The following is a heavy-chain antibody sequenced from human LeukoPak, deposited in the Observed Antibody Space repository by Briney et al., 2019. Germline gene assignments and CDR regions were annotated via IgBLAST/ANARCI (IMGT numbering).Heavy chain of an antibody. Sequence: SETLSLTCAVYGGSFSGYYWSWIRQPPGKGLEWIGKINHSGSTNYNPSLKSRVTISVDTSKNQFSLKLSSVTTADTAVYYCARGYCSSTSCFSYGGFDPWGQGTLVTVSS. CDR3: ARGYCSSTSCFSYGGFDP. CDR1: GGSFSGYY. V-gene: IGHV4-34*01. D-gene: IGHD2-2*01. CDR2: INHSGST. J-gene: IGHJ5*02.